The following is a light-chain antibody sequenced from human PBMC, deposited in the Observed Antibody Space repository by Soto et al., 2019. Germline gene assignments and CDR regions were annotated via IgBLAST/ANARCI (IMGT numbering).Light chain of an antibody. CDR2: DVS. Sequence: QSVLTQPAPVSGSPGQSITISCTGTSSDVGGYKYVSWYQQHPGKAPKVMMYDVSNRPSGVSNRFSGSKSGNTASLTISGLQAEDEADYYCTSYTSSGTYVFGTGTKVTVL. CDR3: TSYTSSGTYV. V-gene: IGLV2-14*01. CDR1: SSDVGGYKY. J-gene: IGLJ1*01.